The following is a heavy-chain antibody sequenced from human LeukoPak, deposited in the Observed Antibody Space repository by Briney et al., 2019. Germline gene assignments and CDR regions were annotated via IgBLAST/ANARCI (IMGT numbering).Heavy chain of an antibody. V-gene: IGHV4-34*01. D-gene: IGHD2-15*01. Sequence: PSETLSLTCAVYGGSFSGYSWSWIRQPPGKGLEWIGEINHSGSTNYNPSLKSRVTISVDTSKKQFSLKLSSVTAADTAMYYCARHFCSGGSCYFSHWFDPWGQGILVTVSS. CDR1: GGSFSGYS. CDR3: ARHFCSGGSCYFSHWFDP. CDR2: INHSGST. J-gene: IGHJ5*02.